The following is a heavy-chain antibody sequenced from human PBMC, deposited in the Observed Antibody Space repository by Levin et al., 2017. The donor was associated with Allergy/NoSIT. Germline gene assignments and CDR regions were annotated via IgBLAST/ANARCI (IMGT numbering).Heavy chain of an antibody. CDR2: FYSGGST. J-gene: IGHJ6*02. D-gene: IGHD3-3*01. CDR1: GFSVSSNY. V-gene: IGHV3-66*01. CDR3: ARYYDFWSGYPYRDYYYYGMDV. Sequence: GGSLRLSCAASGFSVSSNYMSWVRQAPGKGLEWVSVFYSGGSTYYADSVKGRFTISRDNSKNTLYLQMNSLRAEDTAVYYCARYYDFWSGYPYRDYYYYGMDVWGQGTTVTVSS.